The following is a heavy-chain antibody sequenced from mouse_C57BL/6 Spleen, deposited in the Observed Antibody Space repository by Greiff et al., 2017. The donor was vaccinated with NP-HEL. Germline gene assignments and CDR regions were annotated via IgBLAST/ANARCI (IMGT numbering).Heavy chain of an antibody. D-gene: IGHD1-1*01. Sequence: LQESGAELVRPGASVKMSCKASGYTFTSYNMHWVKQTPRQGLEWIGAIYTGNGDTSYKQNFKGRATLTVDKSSSTAYMQLSSLTSEASAVYCGARYYGSSDYYAMDYWGQGTSVTVSS. CDR2: IYTGNGDT. J-gene: IGHJ4*01. CDR1: GYTFTSYN. V-gene: IGHV1-12*01. CDR3: ARYYGSSDYYAMDY.